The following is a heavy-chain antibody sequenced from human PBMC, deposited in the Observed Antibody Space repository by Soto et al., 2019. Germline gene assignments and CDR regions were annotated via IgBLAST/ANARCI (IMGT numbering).Heavy chain of an antibody. Sequence: GESLKISCKGSGYSFTSYWISWVRQMPGKDLEWMGRIDPSDSYTNYSPSFQGHVTISADKSISTAYLQWSSLKASDTAMYYCARLPHYYDSSGYYTPPQIDYWGQGTLVTVSS. CDR3: ARLPHYYDSSGYYTPPQIDY. J-gene: IGHJ4*02. D-gene: IGHD3-22*01. V-gene: IGHV5-10-1*01. CDR2: IDPSDSYT. CDR1: GYSFTSYW.